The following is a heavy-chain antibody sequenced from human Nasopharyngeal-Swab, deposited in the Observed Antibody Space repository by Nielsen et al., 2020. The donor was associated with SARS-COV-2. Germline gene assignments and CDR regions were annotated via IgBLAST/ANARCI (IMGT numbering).Heavy chain of an antibody. Sequence: KVSCKGSGYSFTSYCIGWVRQMPGKGLEWMGIIYPGESDTRYSPSFQGQVTISADKSISTAYLQWSSLKASDTAMYYCARRHSTTLAVDYWGQGTLVTVSS. V-gene: IGHV5-51*01. CDR3: ARRHSTTLAVDY. CDR1: GYSFTSYC. D-gene: IGHD1-1*01. J-gene: IGHJ4*02. CDR2: IYPGESDT.